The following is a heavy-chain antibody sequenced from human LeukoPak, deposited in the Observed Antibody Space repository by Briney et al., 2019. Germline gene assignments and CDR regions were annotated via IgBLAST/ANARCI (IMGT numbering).Heavy chain of an antibody. Sequence: GGSLRLSCAASGFTVSSNYMSWVRQAPGKGLEWVSDLYTGGSTYSAGPGKGRFTVSQDHSKNTLYLQMNSLRVEDTAVYYCAREPPPDIQIGSSGSRKFFRYWGQGTLVSVSS. D-gene: IGHD1-1*01. CDR3: AREPPPDIQIGSSGSRKFFRY. CDR1: GFTVSSNY. CDR2: LYTGGST. V-gene: IGHV3-66*01. J-gene: IGHJ4*02.